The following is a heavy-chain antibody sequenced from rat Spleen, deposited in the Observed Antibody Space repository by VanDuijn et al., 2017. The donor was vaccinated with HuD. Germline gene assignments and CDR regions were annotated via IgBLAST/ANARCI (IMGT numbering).Heavy chain of an antibody. V-gene: IGHV5-29*01. CDR1: GFTFNNCG. CDR2: ISYDGSRT. D-gene: IGHD4-3*01. Sequence: EVQLVESGGGLVQPGGSLKLSCVASGFTFNNCGIHWIRQAPTKGLEWVATISYDGSRTYYRDSVKGRFTISRDTAQNTLYMQMDSLRSEDTATYYCARLGGLRSWFAYWGQGTLVTVSS. J-gene: IGHJ3*01. CDR3: ARLGGLRSWFAY.